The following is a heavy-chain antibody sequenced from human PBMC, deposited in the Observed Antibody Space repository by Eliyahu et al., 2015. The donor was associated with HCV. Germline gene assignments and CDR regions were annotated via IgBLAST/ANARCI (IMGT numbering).Heavy chain of an antibody. CDR2: IXSSGST. D-gene: IGHD6-19*01. V-gene: IGHV4-59*01. CDR3: ASGGGGIAVAGTGGWFDP. CDR1: GCSIXXYY. J-gene: IGHJ5*02. Sequence: QVQLQESGPGLVKPSETLSLTCTVSGCSIXXYYWSWXRXPPGKGLEWIGDIXSSGSTNYNPSLKSRVTISVDTSKNQFSLNLTSVTAADTAVYYCASGGGGIAVAGTGGWFDPWGQGTLVTVSS.